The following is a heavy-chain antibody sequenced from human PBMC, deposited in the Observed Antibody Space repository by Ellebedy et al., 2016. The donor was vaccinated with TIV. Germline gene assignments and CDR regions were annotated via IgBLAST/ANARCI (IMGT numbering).Heavy chain of an antibody. V-gene: IGHV3-7*03. CDR2: IKQYGLEK. CDR1: GFTFTNYW. CDR3: TGRAYHWNDGRLFDY. Sequence: PGGSLRLSCAASGFTFTNYWRTWVRQAQGKGLEWVANIKQYGLEKNYVDSVKGRFTISRDNAKNSLYLQMNSLRAEDTAVYYCTGRAYHWNDGRLFDYWGQGTLVTVSS. J-gene: IGHJ4*02. D-gene: IGHD1-1*01.